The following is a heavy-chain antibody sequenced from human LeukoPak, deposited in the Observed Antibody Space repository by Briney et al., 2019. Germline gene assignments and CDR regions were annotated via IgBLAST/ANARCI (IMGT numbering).Heavy chain of an antibody. Sequence: PSETLSLTCTVSGYSISSGYYWGWIRQPPGKGLEWIGNIYHSGSTYYSPSLKSRVTISVDTSKNQFSLKLNSVTAADTAVYYCARETYYYGSNDYWGQGTLVTVSS. V-gene: IGHV4-38-2*02. CDR2: IYHSGST. J-gene: IGHJ4*02. CDR3: ARETYYYGSNDY. D-gene: IGHD3-10*01. CDR1: GYSISSGYY.